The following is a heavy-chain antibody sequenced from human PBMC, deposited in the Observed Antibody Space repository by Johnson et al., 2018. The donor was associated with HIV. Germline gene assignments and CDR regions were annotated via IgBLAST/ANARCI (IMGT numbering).Heavy chain of an antibody. V-gene: IGHV3-30*04. CDR1: GFTFSSYT. J-gene: IGHJ3*02. Sequence: QVQLVESGGGVVQPGRSLRLSCAASGFTFSSYTMHWVRQAPGKGLEWVAVISYDGSNKYYADSVKGRFPISRHNSKNTLYLQMNSLRAEDTAVYYCAKDGTRVSYYDSSGYYAYAFDIWGQGTMVTVSS. CDR3: AKDGTRVSYYDSSGYYAYAFDI. CDR2: ISYDGSNK. D-gene: IGHD3-22*01.